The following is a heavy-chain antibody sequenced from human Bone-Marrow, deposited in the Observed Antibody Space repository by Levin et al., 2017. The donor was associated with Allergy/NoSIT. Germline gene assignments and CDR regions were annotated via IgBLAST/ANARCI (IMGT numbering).Heavy chain of an antibody. CDR3: AKENRVAVGTFGY. V-gene: IGHV3-30*18. CDR2: ISYDGRNK. J-gene: IGHJ4*02. D-gene: IGHD6-19*01. CDR1: GFTFSSNG. Sequence: GESLKISCAASGFTFSSNGMHWVRQAPGKGLEWVAVISYDGRNKFYADSVNGRFTISRDNSKNTLSLQMNRLIAEDTAVYYCAKENRVAVGTFGYWGQGTLVTVSS.